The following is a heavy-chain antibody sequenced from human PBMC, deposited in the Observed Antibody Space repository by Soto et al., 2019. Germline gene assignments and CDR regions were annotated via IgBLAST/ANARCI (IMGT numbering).Heavy chain of an antibody. D-gene: IGHD4-17*01. CDR1: GGSISSYY. CDR2: IYYSGST. Sequence: QVQLQESGPGLVKPSETLSLTCTVSGGSISSYYWSWIRQPPGKGLEWIGYIYYSGSTNYNPSLKCRVTISVDTSKNQFSLKLSSVTAADTAVYYCARSTVRVNWFDPWGQGTLVTVSS. CDR3: ARSTVRVNWFDP. V-gene: IGHV4-59*01. J-gene: IGHJ5*02.